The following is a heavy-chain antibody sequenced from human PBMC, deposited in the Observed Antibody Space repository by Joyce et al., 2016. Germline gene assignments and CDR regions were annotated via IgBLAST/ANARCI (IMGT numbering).Heavy chain of an antibody. CDR3: ARLIGYCSSTSCHNYYYYYYMDV. J-gene: IGHJ6*03. D-gene: IGHD2-2*01. Sequence: EVQLVQSGAEVKKLGESLKISCKGSGYSFTSYWIGWVRQMPGKGLGWMGIIEPRDSDTRYSPSFQGKVTIAAYKTSNTAYLQWSSLKASDTAMYYCARLIGYCSSTSCHNYYYYYYMDVWGKGTTVTVSS. CDR1: GYSFTSYW. V-gene: IGHV5-51*01. CDR2: IEPRDSDT.